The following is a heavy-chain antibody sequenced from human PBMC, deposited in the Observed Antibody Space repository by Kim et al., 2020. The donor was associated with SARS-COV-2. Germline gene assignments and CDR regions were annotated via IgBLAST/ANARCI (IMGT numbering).Heavy chain of an antibody. V-gene: IGHV3-33*05. Sequence: GGSLRLSCAASGFTFSSYGMHWVRQAPGKGLEWVAVISYDGSNKYYADSVKGRFTISRDNYKNTLYLQMSSMRAEDTAVYYCARADMVRGVIDYYGMDV. D-gene: IGHD3-10*01. CDR3: ARADMVRGVIDYYGMDV. CDR2: ISYDGSNK. J-gene: IGHJ6*01. CDR1: GFTFSSYG.